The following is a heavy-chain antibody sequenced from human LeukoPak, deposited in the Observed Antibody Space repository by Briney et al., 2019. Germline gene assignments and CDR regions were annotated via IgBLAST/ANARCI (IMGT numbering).Heavy chain of an antibody. CDR3: ARLLPPYYGSGSYGVDY. J-gene: IGHJ4*02. CDR2: IKQDGSEK. V-gene: IGHV3-7*01. CDR1: GFTFSSYW. D-gene: IGHD3-10*01. Sequence: GGSLRLSCAASGFTFSSYWMSWVRQAPGKGLEWVANIKQDGSEKYYVDSVKGRFTISRDNAKNSLYLQMNGLRAEDTAVYYCARLLPPYYGSGSYGVDYWGQGTLVTVSS.